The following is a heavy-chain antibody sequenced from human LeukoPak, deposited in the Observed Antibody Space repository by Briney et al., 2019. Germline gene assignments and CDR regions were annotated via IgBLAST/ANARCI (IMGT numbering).Heavy chain of an antibody. V-gene: IGHV1-46*03. CDR3: AREGLQQDNDN. Sequence: GASVKVSCKASGYTFTNYYMHWLRQAPGQGLEWMGIINPSVGSTSYAQKFLRRVTMNSDTSTSPDYMDLSRLSSEHTALCYVAREGLQQDNDNWGQGTLVTVSS. D-gene: IGHD5-24*01. CDR1: GYTFTNYY. CDR2: INPSVGST. J-gene: IGHJ4*02.